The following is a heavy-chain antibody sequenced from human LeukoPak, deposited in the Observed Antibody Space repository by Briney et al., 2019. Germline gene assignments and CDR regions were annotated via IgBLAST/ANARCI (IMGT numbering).Heavy chain of an antibody. J-gene: IGHJ4*02. V-gene: IGHV3-74*01. CDR1: GFTFSNYW. CDR2: INTDGSRT. CDR3: ARSAGMVDY. Sequence: PGGSLRLSRAASGFTFSNYWMHWVRQAPGKGLVWVSRINTDGSRTTYADSVRGRFTISRDNAKNTLYLQMNTLRAEDTAVYYCARSAGMVDYWGQGTLVTVSS.